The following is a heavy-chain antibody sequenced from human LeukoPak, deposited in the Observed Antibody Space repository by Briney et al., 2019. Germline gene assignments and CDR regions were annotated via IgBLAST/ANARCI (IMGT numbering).Heavy chain of an antibody. D-gene: IGHD6-13*01. J-gene: IGHJ6*03. CDR2: INPNSGGT. CDR1: GYAFTGYY. CDR3: ARAAQQLALYYYYYYMDV. V-gene: IGHV1-2*02. Sequence: ASVKVSCKASGYAFTGYYMHWVRQAPGQGLEWMGWINPNSGGTNYAQKFQGRVTMTRDTSISTAYMELSRLRSDDTAVYYCARAAQQLALYYYYYYMDVWGKGTTVTVSS.